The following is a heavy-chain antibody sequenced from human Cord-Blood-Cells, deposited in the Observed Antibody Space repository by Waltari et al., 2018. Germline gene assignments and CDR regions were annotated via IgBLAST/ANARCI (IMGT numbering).Heavy chain of an antibody. CDR2: INPNSGGT. CDR3: ARSYDILTGYFDY. Sequence: QVQRVQSGAEVKKPGASVKVSCKASGYTFTGYYMPGVGQAPGQGLEWMGWINPNSGGTNYAQKFQGWVTMTRDTSISTAYMELSRLRSDDTAVYYCARSYDILTGYFDYWGQGTLVTVSS. V-gene: IGHV1-2*04. D-gene: IGHD3-9*01. CDR1: GYTFTGYY. J-gene: IGHJ4*02.